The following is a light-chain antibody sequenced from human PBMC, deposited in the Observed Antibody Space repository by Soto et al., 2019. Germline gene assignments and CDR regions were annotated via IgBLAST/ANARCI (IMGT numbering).Light chain of an antibody. CDR2: DAS. CDR1: QSVGNN. CDR3: QQYIKWPIT. V-gene: IGKV3-15*01. J-gene: IGKJ5*01. Sequence: EIVMTQSPATVSVSPGERATLYCRASQSVGNNLAWYQQKPGQAPRLLISDASTRATGIPARFSGSGSGTEFTLTVSSLQSEDFAVYYCQQYIKWPITFGQGTRLEI.